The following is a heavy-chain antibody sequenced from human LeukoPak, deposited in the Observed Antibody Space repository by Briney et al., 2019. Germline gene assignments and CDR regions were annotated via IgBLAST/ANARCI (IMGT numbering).Heavy chain of an antibody. CDR2: ISGSGGST. Sequence: GGSLRLSCAASGFTFSSDAMSWVRQAPGKGLEWVSAISGSGGSTYYADSVKGRFTISRDNSKNTLYLQMNSLRAEDTAVYYCAKPGFSDYVWGSYRLYYFDYWGQGTLVTVSS. V-gene: IGHV3-23*01. CDR3: AKPGFSDYVWGSYRLYYFDY. J-gene: IGHJ4*02. D-gene: IGHD3-16*02. CDR1: GFTFSSDA.